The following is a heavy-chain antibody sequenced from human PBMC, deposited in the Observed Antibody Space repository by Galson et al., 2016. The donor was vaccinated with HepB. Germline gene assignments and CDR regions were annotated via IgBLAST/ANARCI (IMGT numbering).Heavy chain of an antibody. CDR1: GFTFDDYV. V-gene: IGHV3-43*01. Sequence: SLRLSCAASGFTFDDYVMHWVRQAPGKGLEWVSLISWDGGRAYYADSVKGRFTISRDNSKNSLYLQMDSLRTEDTALYHCAKGLKERRRGRISIFRVKAERTVTDPLMDVWGQGTTVTVSS. D-gene: IGHD3-3*01. CDR2: ISWDGGRA. CDR3: AKGLKERRRGRISIFRVKAERTVTDPLMDV. J-gene: IGHJ6*02.